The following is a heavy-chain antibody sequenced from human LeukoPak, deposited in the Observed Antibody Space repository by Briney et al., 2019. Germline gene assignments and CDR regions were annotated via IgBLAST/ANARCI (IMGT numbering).Heavy chain of an antibody. V-gene: IGHV3-21*01. CDR1: GFTFSSYS. Sequence: GGSLRLSCAASGFTFSSYSMNWVRQAPGKGLEWVSSISSSSSYIYYADSVKGRFTISRDNAKNSLYLQINSLRAEDTAVYYCARLIDGSGSYFSYYMDVWGKGTTVTVSS. CDR2: ISSSSSYI. CDR3: ARLIDGSGSYFSYYMDV. D-gene: IGHD3-10*01. J-gene: IGHJ6*03.